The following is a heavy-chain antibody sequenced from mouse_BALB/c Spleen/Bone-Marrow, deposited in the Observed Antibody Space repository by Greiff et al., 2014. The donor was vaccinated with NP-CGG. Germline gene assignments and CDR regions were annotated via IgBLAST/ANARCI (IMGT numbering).Heavy chain of an antibody. CDR3: ARSSSYDYDVGFAY. D-gene: IGHD2-4*01. V-gene: IGHV3-2*02. Sequence: EVMLAESGPGLVKPSQSLSLTCIVTGYSITRDYAWNWIRQFPGNKLEWMGCISYSGSTTYNPSLESRISITRDTSKNQFFLQLNSVTTEDTATYYCARSSSYDYDVGFAYWGQGTLVTVSA. CDR2: ISYSGST. CDR1: GYSITRDYA. J-gene: IGHJ3*01.